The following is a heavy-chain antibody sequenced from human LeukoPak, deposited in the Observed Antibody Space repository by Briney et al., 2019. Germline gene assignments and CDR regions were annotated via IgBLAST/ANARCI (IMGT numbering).Heavy chain of an antibody. CDR2: ISGSGGST. J-gene: IGHJ4*02. CDR1: GFTFSSYA. Sequence: GGSLRLSCAASGFTFSSYAMSWVRQAPGKGLEWVSAISGSGGSTYYADSVKGRFTISRDNSKNTLYLQVNSLRAEDTAVYYCAKRLSYSSSWYYFDYWGQGTLVTVSS. CDR3: AKRLSYSSSWYYFDY. V-gene: IGHV3-23*01. D-gene: IGHD6-13*01.